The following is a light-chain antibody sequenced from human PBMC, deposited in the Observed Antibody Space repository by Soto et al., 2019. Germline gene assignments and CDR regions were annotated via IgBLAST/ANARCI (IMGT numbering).Light chain of an antibody. CDR3: LQDHNYPRT. J-gene: IGKJ4*01. CDR1: QGIGND. CDR2: AAA. V-gene: IGKV1-6*02. Sequence: AIQMAQSPSSLSASVGDRVTITCRASQGIGNDVGWFQQKPGKAPKLLIYAAATLQSGVPSRFSGSRSGTDFTLTISSLQTEDFATYYCLQDHNYPRTFGGGTKVEIK.